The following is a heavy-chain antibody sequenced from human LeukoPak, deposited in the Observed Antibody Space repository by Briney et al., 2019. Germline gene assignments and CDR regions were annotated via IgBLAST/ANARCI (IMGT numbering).Heavy chain of an antibody. Sequence: SQTQSLTCAVSGGSISSGGYSWSWIRQPPGKGLEWIGYIYHSGSTYYNPSLKSRVTISVDRSKNQFSLKLSSVTAADTAVYHCASSTHYDSSGYYLDYWGQGTLVTVSS. CDR3: ASSTHYDSSGYYLDY. CDR1: GGSISSGGYS. D-gene: IGHD3-22*01. J-gene: IGHJ4*02. V-gene: IGHV4-30-2*01. CDR2: IYHSGST.